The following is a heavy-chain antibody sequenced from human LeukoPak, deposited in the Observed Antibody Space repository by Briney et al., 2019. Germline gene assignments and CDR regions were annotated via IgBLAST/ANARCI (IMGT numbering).Heavy chain of an antibody. CDR3: AGRRLHYFDY. CDR1: GFTFSSYSM. J-gene: IGHJ4*02. V-gene: IGHV4-4*02. Sequence: GSLRLSCAASGFTFSSYSMNWVRQAPGKGLEWIGEVHHSESPNYNPSLKSRVTLSVDKSKNQFSLKLNSVTAADTAVYYCAGRRLHYFDYWGQGTLVTVSS. CDR2: VHHSESP.